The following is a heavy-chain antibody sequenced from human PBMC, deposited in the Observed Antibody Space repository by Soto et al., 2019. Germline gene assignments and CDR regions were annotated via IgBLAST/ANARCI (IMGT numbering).Heavy chain of an antibody. V-gene: IGHV5-51*01. CDR2: IYPGDSDS. CDR1: GFTFTSYW. CDR3: AKHEGYCSTTTCSNFDY. D-gene: IGHD2-2*01. Sequence: GESLKISCKGSGFTFTSYWIAWVRQMPGKGLEWMGVIYPGDSDSSYSPSFQGQVTISADKSINTAYLHLSSLKASDTPIYYCAKHEGYCSTTTCSNFDYWGQGTLVTVSS. J-gene: IGHJ4*02.